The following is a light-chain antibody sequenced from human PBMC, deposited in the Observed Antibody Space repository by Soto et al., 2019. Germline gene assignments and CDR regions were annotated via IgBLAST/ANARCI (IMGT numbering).Light chain of an antibody. CDR1: HSVSSN. J-gene: IGKJ1*01. CDR2: GAS. CDR3: QQYNNWPRT. Sequence: EILMTQSPAALSVSPGERATLSCRASHSVSSNLAWYQQKPGQAPRLLMYGASTRASGIPARFSGSGSGTEFTLTISSLQSEDFAIYYCQQYNNWPRTCGQGTKVDIK. V-gene: IGKV3-15*01.